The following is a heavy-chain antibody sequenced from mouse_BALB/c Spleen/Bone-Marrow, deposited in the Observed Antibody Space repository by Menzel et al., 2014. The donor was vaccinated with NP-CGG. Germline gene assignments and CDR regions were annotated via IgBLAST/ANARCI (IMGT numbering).Heavy chain of an antibody. CDR3: ARLGYYGYFDY. CDR2: INPDSSTI. V-gene: IGHV4-1*02. CDR1: GLDFRRYW. D-gene: IGHD2-3*01. J-gene: IGHJ2*01. Sequence: EVHLVESGGGLVQPGGSLKLSCAASGLDFRRYWMSWVRQAPGKGLEWIGEINPDSSTINYAPSLKDKFIISRDNAKNTLYLQMSKVRSEDTALYYCARLGYYGYFDYWGQGTTLTVSS.